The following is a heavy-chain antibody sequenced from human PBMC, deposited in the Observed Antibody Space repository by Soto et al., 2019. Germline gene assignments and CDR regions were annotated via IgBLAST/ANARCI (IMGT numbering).Heavy chain of an antibody. D-gene: IGHD2-2*01. CDR2: ISGSGGST. CDR3: AKRPSLNFVVVQTGGYFDD. CDR1: GFTFSSYA. V-gene: IGHV3-23*01. J-gene: IGHJ4*02. Sequence: PGGSLRLSCAASGFTFSSYAMSWVRQAPGKGLEWVSAISGSGGSTYYADSVKGRFTISRDNSKNTLYLQMNSLRAEDTAVYYCAKRPSLNFVVVQTGGYFDDWGQGTLVTVSS.